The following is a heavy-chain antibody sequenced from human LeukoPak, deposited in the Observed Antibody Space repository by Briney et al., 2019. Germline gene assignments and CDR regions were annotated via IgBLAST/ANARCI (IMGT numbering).Heavy chain of an antibody. Sequence: GGSLRLSCAASGFTFSSYAMHWVRQAPGKGLEWVAVISYDGSNKYYADSVKGRFTISRDNSKNTLYLQMNSLRAEDTAVYYCARDQLAYSGYDTLFDYWGPGTLVTVSS. J-gene: IGHJ4*02. CDR3: ARDQLAYSGYDTLFDY. D-gene: IGHD5-12*01. V-gene: IGHV3-30-3*01. CDR1: GFTFSSYA. CDR2: ISYDGSNK.